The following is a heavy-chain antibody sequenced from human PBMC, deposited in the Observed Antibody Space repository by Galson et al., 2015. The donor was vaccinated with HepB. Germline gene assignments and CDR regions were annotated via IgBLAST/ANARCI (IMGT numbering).Heavy chain of an antibody. Sequence: SVKVSCKASGYTFTSYGISWVRQAPGQGLEWMGWISAYNGNTNYAQKLQGRVTMTTDTSTSTAYMELRSLRSDDTAVYYCARGDGGGLVRVWYYGMDVWGQGTTVTVSS. CDR1: GYTFTSYG. V-gene: IGHV1-18*04. J-gene: IGHJ6*02. CDR3: ARGDGGGLVRVWYYGMDV. D-gene: IGHD3-9*01. CDR2: ISAYNGNT.